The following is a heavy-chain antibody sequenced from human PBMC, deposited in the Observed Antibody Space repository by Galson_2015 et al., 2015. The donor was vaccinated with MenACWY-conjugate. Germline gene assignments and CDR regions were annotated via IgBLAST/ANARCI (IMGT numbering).Heavy chain of an antibody. CDR1: GFTFRSYA. D-gene: IGHD1-26*01. CDR3: ARGTLVGATRLSLLPLDY. Sequence: SLRLSCAASGFTFRSYAMNWVRQAPGQGLEWVSYISSSSSTIYYADSVKGRFTISRDNAKNSLYLQMNSLRAEDTAVYYCARGTLVGATRLSLLPLDYWGQGTLVTVSS. J-gene: IGHJ4*02. CDR2: ISSSSSTI. V-gene: IGHV3-48*01.